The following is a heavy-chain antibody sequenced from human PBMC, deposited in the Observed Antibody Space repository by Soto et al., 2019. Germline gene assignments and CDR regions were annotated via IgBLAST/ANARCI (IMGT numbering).Heavy chain of an antibody. CDR3: ARGYSSGWQQDCYGMDV. J-gene: IGHJ6*02. V-gene: IGHV4-4*02. D-gene: IGHD6-19*01. Sequence: SETLSLTCAVSGGSISSSNWWSWVRQPPGKGLEWIGEIYHSGSTNYNPPLKSRVTISVDKSKNQFSLKLSSVTAADTAVYYCARGYSSGWQQDCYGMDVWGQGTTVTVSS. CDR2: IYHSGST. CDR1: GGSISSSNW.